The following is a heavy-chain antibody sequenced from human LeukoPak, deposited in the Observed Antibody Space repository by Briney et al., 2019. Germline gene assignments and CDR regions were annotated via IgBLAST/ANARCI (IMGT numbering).Heavy chain of an antibody. CDR3: ARGRGSYSFDY. V-gene: IGHV1-2*02. D-gene: IGHD3-16*01. J-gene: IGHJ4*02. Sequence: ASVKVSCKASGYTFTGYYMYWVRQAPGQGLEWMGWINPNSGVTNYAQKFPGRVTMTRDTSISTAYMEVSSLRSDDTAVYFCARGRGSYSFDYWGQGTLVTVSS. CDR1: GYTFTGYY. CDR2: INPNSGVT.